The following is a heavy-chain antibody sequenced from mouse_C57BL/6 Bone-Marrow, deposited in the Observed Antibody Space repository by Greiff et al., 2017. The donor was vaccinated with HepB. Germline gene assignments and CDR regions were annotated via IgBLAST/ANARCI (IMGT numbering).Heavy chain of an antibody. CDR2: IHPNSGST. V-gene: IGHV1-64*01. CDR1: GYTFTSYW. CDR3: ARSDGNYFYFDY. Sequence: QVQLQQPGAELVKPGASVKLSCKASGYTFTSYWMHWVKQRPGQGLEWIGMIHPNSGSTNYNEKFKSKATLTVDKSSSTAYMQLSSLTSEDSAVYYCARSDGNYFYFDYWGQGTTLTVSS. J-gene: IGHJ2*01. D-gene: IGHD2-1*01.